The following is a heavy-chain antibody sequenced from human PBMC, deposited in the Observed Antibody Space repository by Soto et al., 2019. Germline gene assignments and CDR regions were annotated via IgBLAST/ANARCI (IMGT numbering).Heavy chain of an antibody. V-gene: IGHV3-23*01. D-gene: IGHD3-16*01. CDR1: GLAFSNYA. CDR2: ITASGYSA. J-gene: IGHJ4*02. CDR3: AKGDLLWDPFDF. Sequence: PGGSLRLSCAASGLAFSNYAMTWVRQAPGKGLEWASIITASGYSAYYGGAVKGRFTTSRDNSRSTLYLQMNGLRADDTAVYYCAKGDLLWDPFDFWGQGTLVTV.